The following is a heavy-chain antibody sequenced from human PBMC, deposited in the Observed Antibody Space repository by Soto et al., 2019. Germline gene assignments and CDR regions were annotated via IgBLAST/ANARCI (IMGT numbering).Heavy chain of an antibody. CDR2: ISYDGSNK. CDR3: ARTDDFWSGYSRGYFDY. J-gene: IGHJ4*02. Sequence: QVQLVESGGGVVQPGRSLRLSCAASGFTFSSYAMHWVRQAPGKGLEWVAVISYDGSNKYYADSVKGRFTISRDNSKNTLYLQMNSLRAEDTAVYYCARTDDFWSGYSRGYFDYWGQGTLVTVSS. V-gene: IGHV3-30-3*01. D-gene: IGHD3-3*01. CDR1: GFTFSSYA.